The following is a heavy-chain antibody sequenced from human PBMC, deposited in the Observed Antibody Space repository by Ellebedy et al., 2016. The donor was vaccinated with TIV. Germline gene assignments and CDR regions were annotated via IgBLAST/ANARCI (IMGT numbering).Heavy chain of an antibody. Sequence: AAPVKVSCKASGYTFASYGVNWVRQAPGQGLEWMGWINTNSGNPTYAQAFTGRIVFSLDTSVSTAYLQISSLRAEDSAVYYCARTGIWGNAFDIWGQGTMVTVSS. CDR2: INTNSGNP. J-gene: IGHJ3*02. V-gene: IGHV7-4-1*02. D-gene: IGHD7-27*01. CDR3: ARTGIWGNAFDI. CDR1: GYTFASYG.